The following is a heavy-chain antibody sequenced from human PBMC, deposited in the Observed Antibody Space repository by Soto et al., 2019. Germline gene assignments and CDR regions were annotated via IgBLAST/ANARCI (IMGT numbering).Heavy chain of an antibody. CDR1: GFTLSSYE. CDR2: ISYSGSPT. Sequence: EVQLVESGGGWVQPGGSLRLSCVGSGFTLSSYEMNWVRQAPGKGLEWVAWISYSGSPTGHADSVKGRFTISRDHAKNSLYLQMNSLRAEDTAVYYCVRDRSLKVPTSIDYWGRGALVTVSS. V-gene: IGHV3-48*03. D-gene: IGHD3-16*01. J-gene: IGHJ4*01. CDR3: VRDRSLKVPTSIDY.